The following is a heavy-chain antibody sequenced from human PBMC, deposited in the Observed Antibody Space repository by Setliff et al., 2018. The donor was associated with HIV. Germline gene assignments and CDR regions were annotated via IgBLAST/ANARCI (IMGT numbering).Heavy chain of an antibody. CDR1: GGPITSNTYF. V-gene: IGHV4-39*01. CDR3: ARQPLYNDYDWRSYYFDY. J-gene: IGHJ4*02. CDR2: IYHSGNT. Sequence: PSETLSLTCSVSGGPITSNTYFWDWIRQAPGKGLEWIGSIYHSGNTYYNPSLKSRVSISVDTSKNQFSLKLRSVTAADTAVYYCARQPLYNDYDWRSYYFDYWGQGSLGTVSS. D-gene: IGHD5-12*01.